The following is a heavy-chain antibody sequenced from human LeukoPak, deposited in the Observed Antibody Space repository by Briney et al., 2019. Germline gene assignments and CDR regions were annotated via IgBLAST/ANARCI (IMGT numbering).Heavy chain of an antibody. J-gene: IGHJ5*01. D-gene: IGHD2-8*01. CDR2: ISDSGTTE. CDR3: ARDGTTNRYNWFDS. CDR1: GFTVSANY. V-gene: IGHV3-11*04. Sequence: PGGSLRLSCAASGFTVSANYMSWVRQAPGKGLEWISYISDSGTTEYYADSVKGRFTISRDNAKNSLYLQMNSLTGEDTALYYCARDGTTNRYNWFDSWGQGTLVTVSS.